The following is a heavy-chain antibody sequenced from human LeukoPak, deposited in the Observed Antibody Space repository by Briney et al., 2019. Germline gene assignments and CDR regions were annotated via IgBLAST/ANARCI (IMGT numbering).Heavy chain of an antibody. V-gene: IGHV4-39*01. D-gene: IGHD4-17*01. CDR3: ARLIGDSSLFDP. CDR2: IYYSGST. Sequence: SETLSLTCTVSGGSISSSSYYWGWIRQPPGKGLEWIGSIYYSGSTCYNPSLKSRVTISVDTSKNQFSLKLSSVTAADTAVYYCARLIGDSSLFDPWGQGTLVTVSS. CDR1: GGSISSSSYY. J-gene: IGHJ5*02.